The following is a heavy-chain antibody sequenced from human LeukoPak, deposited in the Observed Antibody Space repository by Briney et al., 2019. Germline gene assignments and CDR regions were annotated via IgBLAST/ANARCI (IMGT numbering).Heavy chain of an antibody. CDR2: ISYDGSNK. D-gene: IGHD3-3*01. CDR1: GFTFSSYG. J-gene: IGHJ4*02. CDR3: AKDGRGFLEWLFGYFDY. Sequence: GGSLRLSCAASGFTFSSYGMHWVRQAPGKGLEWVAVISYDGSNKYYADSAKGRFTISRDNSKNTLYLQMNSLRAEDTAVYYCAKDGRGFLEWLFGYFDYWGQGTLVTVSS. V-gene: IGHV3-30*18.